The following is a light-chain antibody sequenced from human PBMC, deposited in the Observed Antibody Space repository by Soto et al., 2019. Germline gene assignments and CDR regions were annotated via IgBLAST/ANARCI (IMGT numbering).Light chain of an antibody. V-gene: IGKV1-39*01. Sequence: DIQMTPSPSSLSASVGDRVTITCRSSQSMSSYLNWYQQKPGKAPKPLMYGASNLESGVPSRISGGGFGTDFTLTISSLQPEDFATYYCQQSYSTPQTFGQGNKLEIK. CDR1: QSMSSY. CDR3: QQSYSTPQT. CDR2: GAS. J-gene: IGKJ2*01.